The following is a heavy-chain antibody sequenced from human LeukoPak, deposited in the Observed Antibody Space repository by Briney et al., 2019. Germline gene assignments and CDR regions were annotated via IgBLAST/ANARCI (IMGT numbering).Heavy chain of an antibody. J-gene: IGHJ4*02. D-gene: IGHD4-17*01. Sequence: GGSLRLSCAASGFTFSSYVMHWVRQAPGKGLEWVAVISYDGNNKYYADSVKGRFTISRDNSKNTLYLQMNSLRAEDTAVYYCAKDRGTVTYFDYWGQGTLVTVSS. CDR1: GFTFSSYV. CDR3: AKDRGTVTYFDY. V-gene: IGHV3-30*18. CDR2: ISYDGNNK.